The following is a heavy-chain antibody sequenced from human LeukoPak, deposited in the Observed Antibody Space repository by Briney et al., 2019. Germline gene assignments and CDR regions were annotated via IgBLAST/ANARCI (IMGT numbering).Heavy chain of an antibody. Sequence: SETLSLTCTVSGGSISSYYWSWIRQPPGKGPEWIGYIYYSGSTNYNPSLKSRVTISVDTSKNQFSLKLSSVTAADTAVYYCARASLRSHPFDPWGQGTLVTVSS. D-gene: IGHD3-3*01. J-gene: IGHJ5*02. CDR2: IYYSGST. CDR1: GGSISSYY. V-gene: IGHV4-59*01. CDR3: ARASLRSHPFDP.